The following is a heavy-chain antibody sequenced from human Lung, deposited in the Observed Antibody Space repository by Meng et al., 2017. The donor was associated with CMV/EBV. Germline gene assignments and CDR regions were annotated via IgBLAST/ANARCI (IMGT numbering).Heavy chain of an antibody. J-gene: IGHJ5*02. CDR3: ARQAPDNWFDP. CDR2: SYYDGTT. Sequence: TVSSRPMRCGVYCWSWIRQHPETGLEWIGYSYYDGTTPYTPSLRSRVSISVDTSKNQFSLKLNSVTAADMAVYFCARQAPDNWFDPWGQGALVTVSS. CDR1: SRPMRCGVYC. V-gene: IGHV4-31*03.